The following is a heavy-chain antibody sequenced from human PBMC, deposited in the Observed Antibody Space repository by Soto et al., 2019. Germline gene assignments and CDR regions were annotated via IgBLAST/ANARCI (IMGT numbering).Heavy chain of an antibody. CDR2: ISWNSGSI. D-gene: IGHD3-16*02. CDR1: GFTFDDYA. J-gene: IGHJ6*03. Sequence: EVQLVESGGGLVQPGRSLRLSCAASGFTFDDYAMHWVRQAPGKGLEWVSGISWNSGSIGYAHSVKGRFTISRDNAKNSLYLQMNSLRAEDTALYYCAKAAGSYRYYMDVWGKGSTVTVSS. CDR3: AKAAGSYRYYMDV. V-gene: IGHV3-9*01.